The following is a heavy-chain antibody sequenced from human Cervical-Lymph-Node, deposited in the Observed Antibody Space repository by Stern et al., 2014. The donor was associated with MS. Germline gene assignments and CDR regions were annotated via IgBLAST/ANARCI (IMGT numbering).Heavy chain of an antibody. D-gene: IGHD5-12*01. CDR2: INSDGSST. V-gene: IGHV3-74*02. Sequence: EMQLVESGGGLVQPGGSLRLSCAASGFTFSSYWMHWVRQAPGKGLVWVSRINSDGSSTSYADSVKGRFTISRDNAKNTLYLQMNSLRAEDTAVYYCARARGYSGYDPFDYWGQGTLVTVSS. CDR1: GFTFSSYW. CDR3: ARARGYSGYDPFDY. J-gene: IGHJ4*02.